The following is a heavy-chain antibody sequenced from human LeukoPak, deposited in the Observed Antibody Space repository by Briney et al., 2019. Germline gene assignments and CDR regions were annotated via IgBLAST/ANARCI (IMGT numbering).Heavy chain of an antibody. Sequence: ASVKVSCKASGYTFTIYGISWVRQAPGQGLEWMGWISGYNGNTNYAQKFQGRVTMTTDTSTSTAYMELSSLRSEDTAVYYCCKRYCDFWSGYQTWGQGTLVTVSS. CDR3: CKRYCDFWSGYQT. V-gene: IGHV1-18*01. CDR1: GYTFTIYG. CDR2: ISGYNGNT. D-gene: IGHD3-3*01. J-gene: IGHJ4*02.